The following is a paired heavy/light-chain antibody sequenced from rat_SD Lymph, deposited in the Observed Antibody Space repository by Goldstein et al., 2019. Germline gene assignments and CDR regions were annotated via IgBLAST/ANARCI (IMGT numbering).Light chain of an antibody. CDR2: DTS. CDR1: SSVSY. Sequence: EIVLTQSPITMAASPGEKVTITCRASSSVSYMYWYQQKSGASSKLWIYDTSKLASGVPDRFSGSGSGTSYSLTISSVETEDAATYYCQQWSSTLTFGSGTKLEIK. J-gene: IGKJ5*01. CDR3: QQWSSTLT. V-gene: IGKV4S6*01.
Heavy chain of an antibody. Sequence: QVQLKESGPGLVQASETLSLTCTVSGFSLTSYHVSWVRQPPGKGLEWMGRIRSGGSTDYNSALKSRLSISRDTSKSQVLLKMNSLQTEDTAIYYCTRSGLGANYFDYWGQGVMVTVSS. CDR2: IRSGGST. J-gene: IGHJ2*01. D-gene: IGHD5-1*01. CDR1: GFSLTSYH. V-gene: IGHV2S1*01. CDR3: TRSGLGANYFDY.